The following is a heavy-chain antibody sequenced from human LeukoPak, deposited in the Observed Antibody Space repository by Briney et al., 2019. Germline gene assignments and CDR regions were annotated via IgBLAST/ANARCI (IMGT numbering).Heavy chain of an antibody. J-gene: IGHJ5*02. V-gene: IGHV3-21*01. CDR1: GFTFSSYS. Sequence: PGGSLRLSCAASGFTFSSYSMNWVRQAPGKGLEWVSSISSSRSYIYYADSVKGRFTISRDNAKNSLYLQMNSLRAEDTAVYYCARVYSTIFGVVRNWFDRWGQGTLVTVSS. D-gene: IGHD3-3*01. CDR2: ISSSRSYI. CDR3: ARVYSTIFGVVRNWFDR.